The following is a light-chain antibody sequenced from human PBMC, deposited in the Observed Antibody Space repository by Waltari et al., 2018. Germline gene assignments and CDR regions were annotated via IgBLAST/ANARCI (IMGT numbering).Light chain of an antibody. J-gene: IGLJ1*01. Sequence: QSALTQPPSASGSPGQSVTISCTGTSSDVGGYDYVSWYQRHPGKAPKPLIHEVNKRPPGGPYRFSGSKSGNTASLTVSGLQADDEADYYCASYAGSKNPYVFGTGTKVTVL. CDR2: EVN. V-gene: IGLV2-8*01. CDR1: SSDVGGYDY. CDR3: ASYAGSKNPYV.